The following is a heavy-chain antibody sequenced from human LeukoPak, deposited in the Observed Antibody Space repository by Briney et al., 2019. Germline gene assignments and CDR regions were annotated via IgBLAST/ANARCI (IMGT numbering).Heavy chain of an antibody. CDR3: AKVGGSYPSNAFDI. CDR1: GFTFSSYS. D-gene: IGHD3-16*02. CDR2: ISGSGGST. J-gene: IGHJ3*02. Sequence: GGSLRLSCAAYGFTFSSYSMSWVRQAPGKGLEWVSAISGSGGSTYYVDSVKGRFTISRDNSKNTLFLQMNSLRAEDTAVYYCAKVGGSYPSNAFDIWGQGTMVTVFS. V-gene: IGHV3-23*01.